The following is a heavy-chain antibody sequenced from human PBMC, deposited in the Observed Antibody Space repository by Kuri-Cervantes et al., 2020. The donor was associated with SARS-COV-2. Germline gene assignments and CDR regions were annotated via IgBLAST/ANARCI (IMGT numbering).Heavy chain of an antibody. CDR2: IYTSGST. CDR1: GGSISSYY. V-gene: IGHV4-4*07. CDR3: ARISRTYAFDI. J-gene: IGHJ3*02. D-gene: IGHD1-14*01. Sequence: GSLRLSCTVSGGSISSYYWSWIRQPAGKGLEWIGRIYTSGSTNYNLSLKSRVTMSVDTSKNQFSLKLSSVTAADTAVYYCARISRTYAFDIWGQGTMVTVSS.